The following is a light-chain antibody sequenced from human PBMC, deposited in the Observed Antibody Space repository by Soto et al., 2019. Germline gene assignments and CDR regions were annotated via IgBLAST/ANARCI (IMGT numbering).Light chain of an antibody. Sequence: QSALTQPASVSGSPGQSITVSCTGTSSDIGGYNYVSWYQQHPGKAPKLMVYEVTNRLSGVSDRFSGSKSGNTASLTISGLQADDEGYYYCSSYTSRSTLYVFGTGTKVTVL. CDR3: SSYTSRSTLYV. J-gene: IGLJ1*01. V-gene: IGLV2-14*01. CDR2: EVT. CDR1: SSDIGGYNY.